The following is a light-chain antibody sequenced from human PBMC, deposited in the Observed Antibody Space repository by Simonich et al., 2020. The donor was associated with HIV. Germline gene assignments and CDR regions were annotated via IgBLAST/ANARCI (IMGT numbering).Light chain of an antibody. CDR1: QSVLYSSNNKNY. CDR3: QQYYSTPRT. V-gene: IGKV4-1*01. Sequence: DIVMTQSPYSLAVSLGESATINCKSSQSVLYSSNNKNYLAWYQQKPGQPPKLLIYWASTRESGVPDRFSGSGSGTDFTLTISSLQAEDVAVYYCQQYYSTPRTFGQGTKVEIK. CDR2: WAS. J-gene: IGKJ1*01.